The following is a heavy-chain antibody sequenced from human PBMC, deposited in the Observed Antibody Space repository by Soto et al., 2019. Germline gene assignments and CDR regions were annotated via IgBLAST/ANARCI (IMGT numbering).Heavy chain of an antibody. CDR2: IKSKTDGGTT. J-gene: IGHJ6*03. V-gene: IGHV3-15*01. CDR3: AASNYYYYYTDV. CDR1: GFTFSNAW. D-gene: IGHD6-25*01. Sequence: EVQLVESGGGLVKPGGSLRLSCAASGFTFSNAWMSWVRQAPGKGLEWVGRIKSKTDGGTTDYAAPVKGRFTISRDDSKNTLYLQMNSLKTEDTAVYYCAASNYYYYYTDVWGKGTTVTVSS.